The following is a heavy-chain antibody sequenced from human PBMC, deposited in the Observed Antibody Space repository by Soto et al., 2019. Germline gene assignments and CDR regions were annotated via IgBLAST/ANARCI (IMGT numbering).Heavy chain of an antibody. Sequence: QVQLQVSGPGLVKPSQTLSLTCTISGGSISSGDYWSWIRQPPGKGLEWIGYIYHSGGTYYNPSLKSRVTMSVDTSQNQFSLKLSSVSAADTAVYYCARTKYYYDSTAYIFDHWGQGALVTVSS. CDR3: ARTKYYYDSTAYIFDH. D-gene: IGHD3-22*01. CDR2: IYHSGGT. V-gene: IGHV4-30-4*01. CDR1: GGSISSGDY. J-gene: IGHJ4*02.